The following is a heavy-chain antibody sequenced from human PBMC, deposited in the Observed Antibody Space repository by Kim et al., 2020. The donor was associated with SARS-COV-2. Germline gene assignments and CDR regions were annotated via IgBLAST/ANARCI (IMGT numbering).Heavy chain of an antibody. V-gene: IGHV3-30*04. J-gene: IGHJ3*02. D-gene: IGHD4-17*01. CDR1: GFTFSSYA. CDR3: ASLFTVTTHSWDAFDI. Sequence: GGSLRLSCAASGFTFSSYAMHWVRQAPGKGLEWVAVISYDGSNKYYADSVKGRFTISRDNSKNTLYLQMNSLRAEDTAVYYCASLFTVTTHSWDAFDIWGQGTMVTVSS. CDR2: ISYDGSNK.